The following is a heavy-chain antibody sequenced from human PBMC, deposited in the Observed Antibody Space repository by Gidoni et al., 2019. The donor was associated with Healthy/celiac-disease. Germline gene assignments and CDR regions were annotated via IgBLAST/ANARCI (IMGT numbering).Heavy chain of an antibody. Sequence: EVQLVESGGGLVKPGGSLRLSCPASGFTFSSYSMNWVRQAPGKGLEWVSSISSSSSYIYYADSVKGRFTISRDNAKNSLYLQMNSLRAEDTAVYYCARDPTEPEAGLLEPFDYWGQGTLVTVSS. D-gene: IGHD3-22*01. J-gene: IGHJ4*02. V-gene: IGHV3-21*01. CDR2: ISSSSSYI. CDR3: ARDPTEPEAGLLEPFDY. CDR1: GFTFSSYS.